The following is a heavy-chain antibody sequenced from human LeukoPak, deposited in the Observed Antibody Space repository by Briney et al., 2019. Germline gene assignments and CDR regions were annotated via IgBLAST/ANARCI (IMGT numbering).Heavy chain of an antibody. CDR1: GGTFSSYA. J-gene: IGHJ5*02. CDR3: ASEGYSSSSPRNWFDP. V-gene: IGHV1-69*05. D-gene: IGHD6-6*01. Sequence: GASVKVSCKASGGTFSSYAMSWVRQAPGQGLEWMGGIIPIFGTANYAQKFQGRVTITTDESTSTAYMELSSLRSEDTAVYYCASEGYSSSSPRNWFDPWGQGTLVTVSS. CDR2: IIPIFGTA.